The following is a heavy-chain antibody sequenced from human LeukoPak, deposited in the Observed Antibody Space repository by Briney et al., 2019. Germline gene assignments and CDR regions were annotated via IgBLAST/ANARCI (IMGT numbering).Heavy chain of an antibody. D-gene: IGHD2/OR15-2a*01. CDR3: ARETPGFPGYYYMDV. CDR2: IIPIFGTA. J-gene: IGHJ6*03. Sequence: GASVKVSCKASGGTFSSYAISWARQAPGQGLEWMGGIIPIFGTANYAQKFQGRVTITTDESTSTTYMELSSLRSEDTAVYYCARETPGFPGYYYMDVWGKGTTVTVSS. CDR1: GGTFSSYA. V-gene: IGHV1-69*05.